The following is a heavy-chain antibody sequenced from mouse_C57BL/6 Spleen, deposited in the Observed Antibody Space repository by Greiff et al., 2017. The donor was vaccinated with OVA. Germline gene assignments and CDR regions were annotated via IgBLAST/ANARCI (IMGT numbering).Heavy chain of an antibody. V-gene: IGHV3-6*01. CDR1: GYSITSGYY. J-gene: IGHJ2*01. CDR3: ARKDYGRGGFDY. Sequence: EVQLQESGPGLVKPSQSLSLTCSVTGYSITSGYYWNWIRQFPGNKLEWMGYISYDGSNNYNPSLKNRISITRDTSKNQFFLKLNSVTTEDTATYYCARKDYGRGGFDYWGQGTTLTVSS. CDR2: ISYDGSN. D-gene: IGHD1-1*01.